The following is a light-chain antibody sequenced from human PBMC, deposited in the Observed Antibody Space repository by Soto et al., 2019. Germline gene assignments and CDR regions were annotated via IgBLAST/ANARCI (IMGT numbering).Light chain of an antibody. CDR2: DAS. CDR1: QDLGNY. CDR3: QHYDHLPIT. J-gene: IGKJ5*01. V-gene: IGKV1-33*01. Sequence: DIQMTQSPSSLSASVGDRVTITCQASQDLGNYLNWYQQRPGKAPKLLIYDASTLETGVPSRFSGSGSGTDFTLTISSLQPEDVATYYCQHYDHLPITFGQGTRLEIK.